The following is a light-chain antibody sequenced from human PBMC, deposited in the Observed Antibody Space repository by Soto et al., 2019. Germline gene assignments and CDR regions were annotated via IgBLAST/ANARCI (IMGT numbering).Light chain of an antibody. J-gene: IGLJ1*01. CDR3: AAWDDSLNGSYV. Sequence: QSVLTQPPSASGTPGQRVTISCSGSSSNIGTNTVNWYQQLPGPAPKLLIYSNNQRPSGVPDRFSGSKSGTSASLAISGLQSEDEADYYCAAWDDSLNGSYVFGTGTKV. CDR1: SSNIGTNT. CDR2: SNN. V-gene: IGLV1-44*01.